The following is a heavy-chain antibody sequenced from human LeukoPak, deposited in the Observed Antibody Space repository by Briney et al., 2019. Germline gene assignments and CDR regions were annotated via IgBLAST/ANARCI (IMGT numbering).Heavy chain of an antibody. V-gene: IGHV1-69*13. CDR3: ATSVVVPAAIYYFDY. CDR1: GGTFSSYA. D-gene: IGHD2-2*01. Sequence: SVKVSCKASGGTFSSYAISWVRQAPGQGLEWMGGIIPIFGTANYAQEFQGRVTITADESTSTAYMKLSSLRSEDTAVYYCATSVVVPAAIYYFDYWGQGTLVTVSS. CDR2: IIPIFGTA. J-gene: IGHJ4*02.